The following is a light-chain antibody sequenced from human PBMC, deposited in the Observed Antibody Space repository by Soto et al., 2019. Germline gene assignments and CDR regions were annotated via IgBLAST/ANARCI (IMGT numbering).Light chain of an antibody. CDR2: QDT. V-gene: IGLV3-1*01. Sequence: SYELTQPPSVSVSPGQTASITCSGDKLGDKYASWYQLKPGQSPVLVIYQDTKRPSGIPERFSGSNSGTTATLSISGTQAMDEADYYCQAWDTSTVVFDGGTKLTVL. CDR3: QAWDTSTVV. CDR1: KLGDKY. J-gene: IGLJ2*01.